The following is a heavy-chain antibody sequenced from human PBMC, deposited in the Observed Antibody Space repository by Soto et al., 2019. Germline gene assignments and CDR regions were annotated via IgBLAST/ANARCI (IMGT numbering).Heavy chain of an antibody. CDR3: ASALIYDILTGSLLLSP. D-gene: IGHD3-9*01. CDR2: IYYSGST. Sequence: SETLSVTWTVSGGSLSSGDYYWSWIHQPPGKGLEWIGYIYYSGSTYYNPSLKSRVTISVDTSKNQFSLKLSSVTAADTAVYYCASALIYDILTGSLLLSPWGHGTLVTVSS. V-gene: IGHV4-30-4*01. CDR1: GGSLSSGDYY. J-gene: IGHJ5*02.